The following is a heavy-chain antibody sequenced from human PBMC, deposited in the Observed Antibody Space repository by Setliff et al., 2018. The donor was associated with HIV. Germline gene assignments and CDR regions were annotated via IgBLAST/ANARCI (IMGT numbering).Heavy chain of an antibody. Sequence: SETLSLTCTVSAGSISSDQWSWIRQPPGKGLEWIGNIYVSGSTNYNPSLKSRGTISVDTSKKQVSLKLTSVTAADTAVYYCARLQSFGWFFDYWGQVIPVTVSS. CDR2: IYVSGST. J-gene: IGHJ4*02. V-gene: IGHV4-4*09. CDR1: AGSISSDQ. CDR3: ARLQSFGWFFDY. D-gene: IGHD2-15*01.